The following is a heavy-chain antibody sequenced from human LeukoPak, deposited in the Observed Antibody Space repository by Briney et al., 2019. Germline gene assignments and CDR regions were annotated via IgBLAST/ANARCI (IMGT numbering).Heavy chain of an antibody. Sequence: SETLSLTCTVSGGSISSSRYYWGWIRQPPGKGLEWIGSIYYSGSTYYNPSPKSRVTISVDTSKNQFSLKLNSVTAADTAVYYCARRDRIAAAGFDYWGQGTLVTVSS. CDR1: GGSISSSRYY. CDR3: ARRDRIAAAGFDY. CDR2: IYYSGST. V-gene: IGHV4-39*01. J-gene: IGHJ4*02. D-gene: IGHD6-13*01.